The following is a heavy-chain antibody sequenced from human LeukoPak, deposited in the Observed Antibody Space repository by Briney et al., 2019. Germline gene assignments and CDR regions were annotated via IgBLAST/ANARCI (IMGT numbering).Heavy chain of an antibody. CDR2: IGGSST. V-gene: IGHV3-23*01. J-gene: IGHJ4*02. CDR1: GFPFTIYA. D-gene: IGHD3-10*01. Sequence: GGSLRLSCAASGFPFTIYAMSWVRRAPGKGLEWVSSIGGSSTYYADFVKGRFTISRDTSKNTMDLQMNSLRAEDTAIYYCAKYGGFGDSYDSWGQGTLVTVSS. CDR3: AKYGGFGDSYDS.